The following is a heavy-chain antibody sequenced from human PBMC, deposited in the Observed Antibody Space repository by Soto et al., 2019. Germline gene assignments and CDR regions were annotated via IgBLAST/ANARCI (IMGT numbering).Heavy chain of an antibody. J-gene: IGHJ5*02. CDR1: GGSISSYY. CDR3: ARDVGSGSYWFDP. Sequence: QVQLQESGPGLVKPSETLSLTCTVSGGSISSYYWSWIRQPPGKGLEWIGYIYYSGGTDYNPSLKSQVTISVDTSKNQFSLKLSSVTAADTAVYYCARDVGSGSYWFDPWGQGTLVTVSS. V-gene: IGHV4-59*01. D-gene: IGHD3-10*01. CDR2: IYYSGGT.